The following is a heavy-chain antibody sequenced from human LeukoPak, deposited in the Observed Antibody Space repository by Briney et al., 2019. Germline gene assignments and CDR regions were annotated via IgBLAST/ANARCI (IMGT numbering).Heavy chain of an antibody. V-gene: IGHV3-21*01. D-gene: IGHD5-12*01. CDR3: ARVLYTVATIGWPGY. CDR2: ISSSSSYI. CDR1: GFTFSSYS. Sequence: GGSLRLSCAASGFTFSSYSMNWVRQAPGKGLEWVSSISSSSSYIYYADSVKGRFTISRDNAKNSLYLQMNSLRAEDTAVYYCARVLYTVATIGWPGYWGQGTLVTVSS. J-gene: IGHJ4*02.